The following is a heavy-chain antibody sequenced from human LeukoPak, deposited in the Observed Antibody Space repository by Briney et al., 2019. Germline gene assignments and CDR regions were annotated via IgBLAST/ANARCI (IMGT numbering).Heavy chain of an antibody. CDR1: GASLSSNF. Sequence: SETPSLTCTVSGASLSSNFWSWIRQPAGKGLEWIGRFYTGGSTHFNTSLKSRLTMSANTSTKQFSLRLRSVTAADTAVYYCARETGRGLDHWGQGILVTVSS. CDR2: FYTGGST. V-gene: IGHV4-4*07. J-gene: IGHJ4*02. CDR3: ARETGRGLDH. D-gene: IGHD2-8*02.